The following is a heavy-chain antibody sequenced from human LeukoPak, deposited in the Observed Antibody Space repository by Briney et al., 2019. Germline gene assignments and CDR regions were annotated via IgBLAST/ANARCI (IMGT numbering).Heavy chain of an antibody. D-gene: IGHD3-10*01. CDR2: IYPGDSDT. CDR1: GYSFTSYW. V-gene: IGHV5-51*01. Sequence: GESLEISCKGSGYSFTSYWIGWVRQMPGKGLEWMGIIYPGDSDTRYSPSFQGQVTISADKSISTAYLQWSSLKASDTAMYYCARPVTMVRGVIMGAFDIWGQGTMVTVSS. J-gene: IGHJ3*02. CDR3: ARPVTMVRGVIMGAFDI.